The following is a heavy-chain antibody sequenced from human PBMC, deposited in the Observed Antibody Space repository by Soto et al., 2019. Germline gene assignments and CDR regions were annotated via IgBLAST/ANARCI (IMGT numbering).Heavy chain of an antibody. V-gene: IGHV4-34*01. CDR1: GGSFSGYY. CDR2: INHSGST. Sequence: PSETLSLTCAVYGGSFSGYYWSWIRQPPGKGLEWIGEINHSGSTNYNPSLKSRVTISVDTSKNQFSLKLSSVTAADTAVYYCASVAGTGPWGQGTLVTVS. CDR3: ASVAGTGP. J-gene: IGHJ5*02. D-gene: IGHD6-19*01.